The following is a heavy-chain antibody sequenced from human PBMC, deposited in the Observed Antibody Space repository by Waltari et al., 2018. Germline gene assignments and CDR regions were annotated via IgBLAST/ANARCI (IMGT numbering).Heavy chain of an antibody. V-gene: IGHV1-8*02. D-gene: IGHD5-18*01. CDR2: MNPNSGNT. J-gene: IGHJ4*02. CDR1: GGTFSSYA. Sequence: QVQLVQSGAEVKKPGSSVKVSCKASGGTFSSYAISWVRQAPGQGLEWRGWMNPNSGNTGYAQKFQGRVTMTRNTSISTAYMELSSLRSEDTAVYYCARGGGYSYGYGYWGQGTLVTVS. CDR3: ARGGGYSYGYGY.